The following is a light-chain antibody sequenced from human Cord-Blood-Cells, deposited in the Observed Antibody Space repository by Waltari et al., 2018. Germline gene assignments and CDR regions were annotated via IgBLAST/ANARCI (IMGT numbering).Light chain of an antibody. Sequence: QSALTQPASVSGSPGQSITLSCPGTSSDLGGYNSVSWYQQHPGKSPKLMIYDVSKRPSGVSNRFSGSKSGNTASPTISGLQAEDEADYYCSSYTSSSTYVFGTGTKVTVL. CDR2: DVS. CDR3: SSYTSSSTYV. V-gene: IGLV2-14*01. J-gene: IGLJ1*01. CDR1: SSDLGGYNS.